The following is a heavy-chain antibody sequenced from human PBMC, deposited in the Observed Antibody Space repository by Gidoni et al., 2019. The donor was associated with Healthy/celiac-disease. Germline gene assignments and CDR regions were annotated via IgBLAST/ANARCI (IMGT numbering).Heavy chain of an antibody. CDR2: INHSGST. D-gene: IGHD6-13*01. V-gene: IGHV4-34*01. CDR3: ARGPGYSSSQRGGY. Sequence: QVQLQQWGAGLLKPSETLSLTCAVYGGSFSGYYWSWIRQPPGKGLEWIGEINHSGSTNYNPSLKSRVTISVDTSKNQFSLKLSSVTAADTAVYYCARGPGYSSSQRGGYWGQGTLVTVSS. CDR1: GGSFSGYY. J-gene: IGHJ4*02.